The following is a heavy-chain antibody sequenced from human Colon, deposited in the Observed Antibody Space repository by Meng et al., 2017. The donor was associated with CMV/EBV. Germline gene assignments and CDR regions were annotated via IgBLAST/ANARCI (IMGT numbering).Heavy chain of an antibody. Sequence: GESLKISCVGAQFSFNDYEMNWVRQAPGRGLEWISCISGSGSLIYYADSVRGRFTISRGNAKKSLYLQMNSLRAEDTAVYYCARRNSSSWYRTNYHAMDVWGQGTTVTVSS. V-gene: IGHV3-48*03. J-gene: IGHJ6*02. CDR2: ISGSGSLI. CDR1: QFSFNDYE. D-gene: IGHD6-13*01. CDR3: ARRNSSSWYRTNYHAMDV.